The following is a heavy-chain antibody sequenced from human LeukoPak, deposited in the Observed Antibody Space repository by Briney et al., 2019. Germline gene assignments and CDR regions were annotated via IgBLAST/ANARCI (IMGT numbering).Heavy chain of an antibody. CDR1: GGTFSSYA. D-gene: IGHD3-16*02. J-gene: IGHJ5*02. V-gene: IGHV1-69*13. CDR3: ASGTGRYRRNWFDP. CDR2: IIPIFGTA. Sequence: VASVKVSCKASGGTFSSYAISWVRQAPGQGLEWMGGIIPIFGTANYAQKFQGRVTITADESTSTAYMELRSLRSEDTAVYYCASGTGRYRRNWFDPWGQGTLVTVSS.